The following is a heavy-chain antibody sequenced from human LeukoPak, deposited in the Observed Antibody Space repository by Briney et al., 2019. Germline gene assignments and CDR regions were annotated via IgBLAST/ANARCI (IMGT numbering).Heavy chain of an antibody. CDR1: GYTFTVYY. V-gene: IGHV1-2*02. CDR3: ARADHSHYDILTGLDY. CDR2: INPNSGGT. D-gene: IGHD3-9*01. J-gene: IGHJ4*02. Sequence: GASVTVTCKASGYTFTVYYMHWVRQAPGQGLEWMGWINPNSGGTNYAQKFQGRVTMTRDTSISTAYMELSRLRSDDTAVYYCARADHSHYDILTGLDYRGQGTLVTVSS.